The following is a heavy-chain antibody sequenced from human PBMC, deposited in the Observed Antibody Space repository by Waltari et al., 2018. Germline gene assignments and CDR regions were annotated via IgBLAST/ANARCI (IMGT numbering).Heavy chain of an antibody. CDR2: IYYSGST. Sequence: QLQLQESGPGLVKPSETLSLTCTVSGGSINSSSYYWGWIRQHPGKGLEWIGSIYYSGSTHYNPSLKRRVTISVETSKNQFSLKLSSVTAADTAVYYCARDPTYYDFWSCYSNYYGMDVWGQGTTVTVSS. CDR1: GGSINSSSYY. D-gene: IGHD3-3*01. J-gene: IGHJ6*02. V-gene: IGHV4-39*07. CDR3: ARDPTYYDFWSCYSNYYGMDV.